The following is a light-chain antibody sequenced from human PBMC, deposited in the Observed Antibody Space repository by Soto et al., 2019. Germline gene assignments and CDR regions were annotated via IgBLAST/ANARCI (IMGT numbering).Light chain of an antibody. CDR2: SAS. V-gene: IGKV3-15*01. Sequence: EIVMTQSPPTLSVSPGERATLSCRASQSVSSNLAWYQQKPGQTPRLRIYSASTRATGFSGRFSGSGSGTEFTLTISSLQPEDFAVYYCQQDYNLPPLTFGGGTKVDIK. CDR3: QQDYNLPPLT. J-gene: IGKJ4*01. CDR1: QSVSSN.